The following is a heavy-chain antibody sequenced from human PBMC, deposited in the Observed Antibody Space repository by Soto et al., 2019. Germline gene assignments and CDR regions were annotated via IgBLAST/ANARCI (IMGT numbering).Heavy chain of an antibody. CDR2: ISYDGSDK. V-gene: IGHV3-30*18. Sequence: PGWSLRLSCAASGFTFRIYGMHWVRQAPGKGLEWVAVISYDGSDKYYADSVKGRFTISRDNSKNTLYLQMNSLRAEDTAVYYCAKVENSMIVLDGFDLWGQGTMVTVSS. J-gene: IGHJ3*01. D-gene: IGHD3-22*01. CDR3: AKVENSMIVLDGFDL. CDR1: GFTFRIYG.